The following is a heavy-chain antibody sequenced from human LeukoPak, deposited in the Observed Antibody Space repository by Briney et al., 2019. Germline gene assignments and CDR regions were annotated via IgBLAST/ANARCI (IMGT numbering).Heavy chain of an antibody. Sequence: GGSLRLSCAASGFTFSDYYMSWVRQAPGKGLEWVSGINWNGGSTGYADSVKGRFTISRDNAKNSLYLQMNSLRAEDTALYHCARDSGYYYGMDVWGQGTTVTVSS. CDR3: ARDSGYYYGMDV. CDR1: GFTFSDYY. J-gene: IGHJ6*02. CDR2: INWNGGST. V-gene: IGHV3-20*01.